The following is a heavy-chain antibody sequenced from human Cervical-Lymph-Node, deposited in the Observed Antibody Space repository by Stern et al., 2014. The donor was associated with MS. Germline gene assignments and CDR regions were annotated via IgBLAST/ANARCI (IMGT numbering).Heavy chain of an antibody. D-gene: IGHD3-10*01. CDR1: GFNFSSYA. Sequence: VQLVESGGGVVQPGRALRLSCAATGFNFSSYAMQWVRQAPGKGLGWLAVISYDGSKAYYTESVRGRFTVSRDNSKNTLFLQVSSLRPEDTAEYYCARDLVWFGELDWGAMDVWGHGTTVTVSS. J-gene: IGHJ6*02. CDR2: ISYDGSKA. V-gene: IGHV3-30-3*01. CDR3: ARDLVWFGELDWGAMDV.